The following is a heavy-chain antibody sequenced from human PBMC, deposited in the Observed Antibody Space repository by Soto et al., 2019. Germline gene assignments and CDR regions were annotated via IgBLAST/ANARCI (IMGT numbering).Heavy chain of an antibody. D-gene: IGHD3-3*01. J-gene: IGHJ4*02. Sequence: EVQLLESGGGLVQPGGALRLSCAASGFTFSSYAMSWVRQAPGQGLEWVSAISGSGGSTYYADSVKGRFTISRDNSKNTLYLQMNSLRAEDTAVYYCAKATTSFGVVLDYWGQGTLVTVSS. CDR3: AKATTSFGVVLDY. CDR2: ISGSGGST. CDR1: GFTFSSYA. V-gene: IGHV3-23*01.